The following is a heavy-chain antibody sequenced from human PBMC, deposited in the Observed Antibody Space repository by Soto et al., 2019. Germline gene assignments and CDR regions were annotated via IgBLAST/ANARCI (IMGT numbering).Heavy chain of an antibody. J-gene: IGHJ5*02. CDR2: INPHGGST. V-gene: IGHV1-46*01. CDR1: RDTFTSYY. Sequence: VASVKVSCKAPRDTFTSYYINWVRQAPGQGLEWMGVINPHGGSTAYAQKFKGRVTLTRDTSASTVYMEVSSLTSEDTAMYYCARSSGGNFGIIIEGTNWSAPPGSGPLVTLSS. D-gene: IGHD1-26*01. CDR3: ARSSGGNFGIIIEGTNWSAP.